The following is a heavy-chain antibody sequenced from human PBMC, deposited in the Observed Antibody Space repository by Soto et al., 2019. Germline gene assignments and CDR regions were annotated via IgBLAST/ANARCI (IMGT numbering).Heavy chain of an antibody. Sequence: QVQLVQSGSEVKKPGASVKVSCQASGYTFTSNYIHWVLQAPVQGLEWMGIINPSGGDTTYAQKFTGRVNMARNTSTSTVHMILGGLRSEDTAVYYCARLRLLKGAFDIWGQGTMVTVSS. CDR1: GYTFTSNY. CDR2: INPSGGDT. J-gene: IGHJ3*02. V-gene: IGHV1-46*03. CDR3: ARLRLLKGAFDI.